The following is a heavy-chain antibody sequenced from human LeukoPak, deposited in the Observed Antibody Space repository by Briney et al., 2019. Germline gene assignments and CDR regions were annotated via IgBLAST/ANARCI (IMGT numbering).Heavy chain of an antibody. CDR1: SDSIRSYY. CDR2: IYYRGNT. CDR3: TYISSSDYYYYYMDV. Sequence: PSETLSLTCSVSSDSIRSYYWFWIRQPPGKGLEWIGYIYYRGNTDYNPSLKSRVTISVDTSKNQFSLKLNSVTSADTAVYYCTYISSSDYYYYYMDVWGKGTTVTVSS. V-gene: IGHV4-59*01. D-gene: IGHD3-3*01. J-gene: IGHJ6*03.